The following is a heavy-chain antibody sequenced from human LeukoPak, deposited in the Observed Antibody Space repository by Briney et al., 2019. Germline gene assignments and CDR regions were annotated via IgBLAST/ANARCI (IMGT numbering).Heavy chain of an antibody. D-gene: IGHD2-21*02. CDR1: GFTFSTFE. CDR3: ARDASGGDLPFDY. CDR2: VSGGGETR. V-gene: IGHV3-48*03. Sequence: GGSLRLSCAASGFTFSTFEMNWVRQAPGKGLEWLSYVSGGGETRYYADSVKGRFTISRDNGKNSLYLQMNSLRAEDTAVYYCARDASGGDLPFDYWGQGTLVTVSS. J-gene: IGHJ4*02.